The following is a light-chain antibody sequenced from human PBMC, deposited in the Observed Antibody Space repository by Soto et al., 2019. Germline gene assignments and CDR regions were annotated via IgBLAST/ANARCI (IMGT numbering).Light chain of an antibody. CDR1: QSIKNW. J-gene: IGKJ3*01. Sequence: DIQMTQSPSTLSASVGDRATITCRASQSIKNWLAWYQQKPGEAPKLLIYKASTLESGVPSRFSGSGSGTEFTLTISCLQPDDVATYYCQQYNSYSQFTFGPGTQVDIK. V-gene: IGKV1-5*03. CDR3: QQYNSYSQFT. CDR2: KAS.